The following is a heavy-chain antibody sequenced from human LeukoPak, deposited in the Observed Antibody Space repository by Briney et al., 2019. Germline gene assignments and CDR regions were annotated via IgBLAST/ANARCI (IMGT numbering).Heavy chain of an antibody. CDR2: MNPDSGNT. Sequence: GASVKVSCKASGYTFTSYGISCVRQAPGQGLEWMGWMNPDSGNTGYAQKFQGRVTMTRNTSISTAYMELSSLRSEDTAVYYCARRRGTFGGAGYYFSFWGQGTLVTVSS. J-gene: IGHJ4*02. D-gene: IGHD3-16*01. CDR3: ARRRGTFGGAGYYFSF. CDR1: GYTFTSYG. V-gene: IGHV1-8*02.